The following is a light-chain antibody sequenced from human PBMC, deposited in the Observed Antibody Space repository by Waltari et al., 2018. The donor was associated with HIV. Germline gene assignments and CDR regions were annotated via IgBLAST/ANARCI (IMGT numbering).Light chain of an antibody. Sequence: DIQMTQSPYTLSASVGDRVTITCRASQSVSSWLAWYQQKPGKAPKVLIYKASSLVSGVPSRFSGSGSGTEFTLTISSPQPDDFASYFCLHYKSYPLTFGGGTKVEIK. CDR2: KAS. V-gene: IGKV1-5*03. J-gene: IGKJ4*01. CDR1: QSVSSW. CDR3: LHYKSYPLT.